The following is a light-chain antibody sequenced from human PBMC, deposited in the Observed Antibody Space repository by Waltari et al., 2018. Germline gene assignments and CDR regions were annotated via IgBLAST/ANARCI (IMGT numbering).Light chain of an antibody. J-gene: IGKJ1*01. CDR3: QHYVRLPAT. Sequence: DIVLTQSPGSLSSSPGERVTLPCRASQSVSRALAWYQQKPGQPPRLIIFGASNRATGIPDRFSGSGSGTDFSLTISRLEPEDFAVYYCQHYVRLPATFGQGTKVEIK. CDR2: GAS. V-gene: IGKV3-20*01. CDR1: QSVSRA.